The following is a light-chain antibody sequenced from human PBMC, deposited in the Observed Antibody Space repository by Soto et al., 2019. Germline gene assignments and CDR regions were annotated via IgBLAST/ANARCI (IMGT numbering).Light chain of an antibody. J-gene: IGKJ4*01. CDR1: QSVSISY. Sequence: PGEGVTLSCSASQSVSISYLTWYQQKPGQAPRLLIYDASNRATGIPARFSGSGSGTDFTLTMCRLKLEAFAVYYYERRSNAAGLTFGVGTKVDIK. V-gene: IGKV3D-20*02. CDR2: DAS. CDR3: ERRSNAAGLT.